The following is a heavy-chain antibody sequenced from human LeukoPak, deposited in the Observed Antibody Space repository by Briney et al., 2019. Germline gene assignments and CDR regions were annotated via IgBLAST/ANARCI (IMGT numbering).Heavy chain of an antibody. CDR1: GFTFSNYA. Sequence: GGSLRLSCAASGFTFSNYAMSWVRQAPGKGLEWVSGISGSGDTIHYADSVKGRFTISRDNSKNTIYLQMNSLRAEDTAVYYCAKGGRGYCSNGICSPRVVAAIDYWARESWSPSPQ. D-gene: IGHD2-8*01. CDR3: AKGGRGYCSNGICSPRVVAAIDY. V-gene: IGHV3-23*01. J-gene: IGHJ4*02. CDR2: ISGSGDTI.